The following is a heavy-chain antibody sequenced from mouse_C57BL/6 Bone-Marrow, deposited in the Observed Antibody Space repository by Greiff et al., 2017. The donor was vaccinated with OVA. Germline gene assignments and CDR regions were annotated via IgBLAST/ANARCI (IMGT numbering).Heavy chain of an antibody. D-gene: IGHD2-3*01. CDR3: ARHSSIIARGYFDV. CDR1: GFTFSSYG. J-gene: IGHJ1*03. CDR2: ISSGGSYT. Sequence: EVKLQESGGDLVKPGGSLKLSCAASGFTFSSYGMSWVRQTPDKRLEWVATISSGGSYTYYPDSVKGRFTISRDNAKNTLYLQMSSLKSEDTAMYYCARHSSIIARGYFDVWGTGTTVTVSS. V-gene: IGHV5-6*01.